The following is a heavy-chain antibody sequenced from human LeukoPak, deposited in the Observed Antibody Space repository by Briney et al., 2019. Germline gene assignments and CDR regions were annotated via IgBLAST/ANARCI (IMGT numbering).Heavy chain of an antibody. CDR1: GYTCTSYA. CDR2: INTNTGNP. D-gene: IGHD3-3*01. Sequence: ASVKVSCKASGYTCTSYAMNWVRQAPGQGLEWMGWINTNTGNPTYTQRFTGRFVFSLDTSVSTAYLQISSLKAEDTAVYYCARPRLPGAILDAFDIWGQGTMVTVSS. J-gene: IGHJ3*02. V-gene: IGHV7-4-1*02. CDR3: ARPRLPGAILDAFDI.